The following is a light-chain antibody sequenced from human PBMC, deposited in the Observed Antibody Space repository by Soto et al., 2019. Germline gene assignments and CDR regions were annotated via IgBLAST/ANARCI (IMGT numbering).Light chain of an antibody. CDR3: SSYTSSSTPYV. CDR2: DVT. Sequence: QSALTQPASVSGSPGQSITISCTGTSSDVGDNNYVSWYQQHPGKDPKLMIYDVTHRPSGISNRFSGSKSGNTASLTISGLQVEDEADYYCSSYTSSSTPYVFGTGIKLTVL. J-gene: IGLJ1*01. V-gene: IGLV2-14*01. CDR1: SSDVGDNNY.